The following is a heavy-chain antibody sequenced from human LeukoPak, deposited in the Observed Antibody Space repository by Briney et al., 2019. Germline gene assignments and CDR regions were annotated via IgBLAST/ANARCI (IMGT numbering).Heavy chain of an antibody. J-gene: IGHJ4*02. CDR2: MNPNSGNT. CDR3: ARWEPAALFDY. V-gene: IGHV1-8*03. CDR1: GYTFTSYD. Sequence: ASVKVSCKASGYTFTSYDINWVRQATGQGLEWMGWMNPNSGNTGYAQKFQGRVTITRNTSISTAYMELSSLRSDDTAVYYCARWEPAALFDYWGQGTLVTVSS. D-gene: IGHD1-26*01.